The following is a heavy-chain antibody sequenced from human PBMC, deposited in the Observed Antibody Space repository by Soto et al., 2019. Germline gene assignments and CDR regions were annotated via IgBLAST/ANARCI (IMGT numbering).Heavy chain of an antibody. V-gene: IGHV3-48*01. CDR2: ISSSSSTI. CDR1: GFTFSSYS. D-gene: IGHD2-2*01. CDR3: ARDALGCTRAPRIVVGECTNWFDP. J-gene: IGHJ5*02. Sequence: GGSLRLSCAASGFTFSSYSMNWVRQAPGKGLEWVSYISSSSSTIYYADSVKGRFTISRDNAKNSLYLKMNSLRAEDTAVYYCARDALGCTRAPRIVVGECTNWFDPWGQGTLVTVSA.